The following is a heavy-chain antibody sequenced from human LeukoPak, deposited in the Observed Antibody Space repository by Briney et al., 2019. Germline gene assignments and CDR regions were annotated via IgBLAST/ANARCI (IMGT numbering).Heavy chain of an antibody. CDR2: IYYSGST. V-gene: IGHV4-59*01. Sequence: KPSETLPLTCTVSGGSISSYYWSWIRQPPGKGLEWIGYIYYSGSTNYNPSLKSRVTIPVDTSKNQFSLKLSSVTAADTAVYYCARGSMITFGGVIVPFDYWGQGTLVTVSS. D-gene: IGHD3-16*02. CDR1: GGSISSYY. CDR3: ARGSMITFGGVIVPFDY. J-gene: IGHJ4*02.